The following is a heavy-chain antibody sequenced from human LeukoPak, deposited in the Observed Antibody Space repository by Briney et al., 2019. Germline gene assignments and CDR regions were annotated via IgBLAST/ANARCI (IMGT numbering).Heavy chain of an antibody. CDR2: ISSSGSTI. J-gene: IGHJ6*03. CDR1: GFTFSSYE. V-gene: IGHV3-48*03. Sequence: PGGSLRLSCAASGFTFSSYEMNWVRQAPGKGLEWVSYISSSGSTIYYADSVKGRFTISRDNAKNSLYLQMNSLRAEDTAVYYCARDGLWSQYYYYYYYMDVWGKGTTVTVSS. CDR3: ARDGLWSQYYYYYYYMDV. D-gene: IGHD2-21*01.